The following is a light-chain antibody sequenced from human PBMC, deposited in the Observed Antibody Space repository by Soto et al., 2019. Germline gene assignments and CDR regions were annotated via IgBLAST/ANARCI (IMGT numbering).Light chain of an antibody. CDR1: QSISSW. CDR3: QQYNSYST. J-gene: IGKJ1*01. V-gene: IGKV1-5*03. Sequence: DIQMTQSPSTLSASVGDRVTITCRASQSISSWLAWYQQKPGKAPKLLIYKASSLESGVPSRFSGSGSGTELTLTISSLQPADFAPYYCQQYNSYSTFGQGTKVEI. CDR2: KAS.